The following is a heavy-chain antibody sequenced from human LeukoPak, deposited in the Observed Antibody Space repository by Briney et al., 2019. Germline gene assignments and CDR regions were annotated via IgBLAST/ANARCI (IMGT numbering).Heavy chain of an antibody. CDR1: GYSISSGYY. V-gene: IGHV4-38-2*02. D-gene: IGHD2-21*02. CDR2: IYHSGST. J-gene: IGHJ5*02. CDR3: ARGAVVTAPKPFDP. Sequence: QPSETLSLTCTVSGYSISSGYYWGWIRQPPGKGLEWIGSIYHSGSTYYNPSLKSRVTISVDTSKNQFSLKLSSVTAADTAVYYCARGAVVTAPKPFDPWGQGTLVTVSS.